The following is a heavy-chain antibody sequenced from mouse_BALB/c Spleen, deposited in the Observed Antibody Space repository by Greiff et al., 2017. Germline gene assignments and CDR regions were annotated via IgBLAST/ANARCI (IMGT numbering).Heavy chain of an antibody. CDR2: ISSGGST. J-gene: IGHJ2*01. V-gene: IGHV5-6-5*01. CDR1: GFTFSSYA. Sequence: EVQLVESGGGLVKPGGSLKLSCAASGFTFSSYAMSWVRQTPEKRLEWVASISSGGSTYDPDSVKGRFTISRDNARNILYLQMSSLRSEDTAMYYCARNFYYGSTHYFDYWGQGTTLTVSS. CDR3: ARNFYYGSTHYFDY. D-gene: IGHD1-1*01.